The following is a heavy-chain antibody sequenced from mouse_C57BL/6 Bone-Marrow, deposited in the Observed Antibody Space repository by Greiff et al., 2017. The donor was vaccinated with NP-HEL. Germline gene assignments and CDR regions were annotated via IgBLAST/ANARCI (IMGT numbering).Heavy chain of an antibody. Sequence: QVQLQQPGAELVRPGSSVKLSCKASGYTFTSYWMDWVKQRPGQGLEWIGNIYPSDSETHYNQKFKDKATLTVDKSSITAYMQRSSLTSEDSAFYYGARNYGNPYWYFDVWGTGTTVTVSS. D-gene: IGHD1-1*01. V-gene: IGHV1-61*01. CDR3: ARNYGNPYWYFDV. CDR1: GYTFTSYW. J-gene: IGHJ1*03. CDR2: IYPSDSET.